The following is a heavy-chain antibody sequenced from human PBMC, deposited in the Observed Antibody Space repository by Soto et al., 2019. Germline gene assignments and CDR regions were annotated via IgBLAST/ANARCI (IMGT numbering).Heavy chain of an antibody. V-gene: IGHV2-5*02. CDR2: IYWDDDK. CDR3: EHFSSSWSFDY. Sequence: QITLKESGPPLVKPTQTLTLTCTFSGFSLSTSGLGVGWIRQPPGKALEWLALIYWDDDKRYSPSLKRRLTITKDTAKNQVVLTMTNMDPVDTATYYCEHFSSSWSFDYWGHGTLVTVSS. J-gene: IGHJ4*01. CDR1: GFSLSTSGLG. D-gene: IGHD6-13*01.